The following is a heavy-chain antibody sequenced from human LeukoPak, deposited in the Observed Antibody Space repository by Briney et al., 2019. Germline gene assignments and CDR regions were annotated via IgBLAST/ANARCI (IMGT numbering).Heavy chain of an antibody. J-gene: IGHJ6*02. CDR2: IWYDGSNK. V-gene: IGHV3-33*01. Sequence: GRSLRLSCAASGFTFSGYAMYWVRQAPGKGLEWVAIIWYDGSNKYYADSVKGRFTISRDNSKNTLYLQMNSLRAEDTAVYYCARDGVTTGTFEYYYGMDVWGQGTTVTVSS. CDR3: ARDGVTTGTFEYYYGMDV. D-gene: IGHD1-1*01. CDR1: GFTFSGYA.